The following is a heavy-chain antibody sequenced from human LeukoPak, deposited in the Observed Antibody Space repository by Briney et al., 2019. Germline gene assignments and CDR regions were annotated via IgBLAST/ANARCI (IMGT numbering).Heavy chain of an antibody. J-gene: IGHJ4*02. D-gene: IGHD3-10*01. CDR1: GLTFSSYS. Sequence: GGSLRLSCAASGLTFSSYSVNWVRQAPGKGLEWVSSISTTSSYIYYADSVKGRFTISRDNAKNSLFLQMNSLRAEDTAVYYCARDLYYYGSGSDNFLYYWGQGTLVTVSS. V-gene: IGHV3-21*04. CDR3: ARDLYYYGSGSDNFLYY. CDR2: ISTTSSYI.